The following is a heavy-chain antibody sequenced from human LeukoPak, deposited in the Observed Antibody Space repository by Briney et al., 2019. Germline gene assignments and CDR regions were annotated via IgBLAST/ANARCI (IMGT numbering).Heavy chain of an antibody. V-gene: IGHV3-7*01. CDR1: GFTFSNAW. Sequence: GGSLRLSCAASGFTFSNAWMSWVRQAPGRGLEWVASINQDGSLKHYVDSVKGRFTISRDNAKNSLYLQMNSLRAEDTAVYYCARDIGWLQFDYWGQGTLVTVSS. CDR3: ARDIGWLQFDY. J-gene: IGHJ4*02. CDR2: INQDGSLK. D-gene: IGHD5-24*01.